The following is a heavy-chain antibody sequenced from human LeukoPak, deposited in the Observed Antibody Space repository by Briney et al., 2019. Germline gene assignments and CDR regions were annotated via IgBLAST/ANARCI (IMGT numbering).Heavy chain of an antibody. D-gene: IGHD4-17*01. CDR3: ASSKSCGDYPGY. Sequence: PSETLSLTCTVSGGSISSYYWSWIRQPPGKGLEWIGYIYYSGSTNYNPSLKSRVTISVDTSKNQFSLKLSSVTAADTAVYYCASSKSCGDYPGYWGQGTLVTVSS. CDR1: GGSISSYY. J-gene: IGHJ4*02. CDR2: IYYSGST. V-gene: IGHV4-59*01.